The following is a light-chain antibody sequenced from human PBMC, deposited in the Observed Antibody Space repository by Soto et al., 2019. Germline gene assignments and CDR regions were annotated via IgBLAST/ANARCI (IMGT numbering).Light chain of an antibody. V-gene: IGLV4-69*01. CDR2: LNSDGCH. CDR3: QTWGTGIPV. Sequence: QPVLTQSPSASASLGASVKLTCTLSSGHSSYGIAWHQQQPEKGPRYLMKLNSDGCHSKGDGIPDRFSGSSSGAERYLTISSLQSEDEADYYCQTWGTGIPVFGGGTQLTVL. CDR1: SGHSSYG. J-gene: IGLJ7*01.